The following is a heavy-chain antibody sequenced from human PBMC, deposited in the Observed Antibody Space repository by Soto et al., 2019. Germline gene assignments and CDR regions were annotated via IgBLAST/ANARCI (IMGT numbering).Heavy chain of an antibody. CDR2: ISPYNGDT. J-gene: IGHJ5*02. V-gene: IGHV1-18*01. Sequence: QVQLVHSGADVKKPGASVKVSCKASGYTFTSYGISWVRQAPGQGLEWVGWISPYNGDTNYAQKLQGRVTMTTDTFTSTAYMELRSLISDDTAVYYCARATQLSNRGVRGLFDPWGQGTRVTVSS. CDR1: GYTFTSYG. CDR3: ARATQLSNRGVRGLFDP. D-gene: IGHD2-2*01.